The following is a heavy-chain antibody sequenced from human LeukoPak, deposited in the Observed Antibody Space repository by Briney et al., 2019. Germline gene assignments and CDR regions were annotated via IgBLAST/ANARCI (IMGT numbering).Heavy chain of an antibody. CDR1: GGSISSY. CDR2: IYGSGTT. J-gene: IGHJ5*02. Sequence: SETLSLTCTVSGGSISSYWSWIRQPAGKGLEWIGRIYGSGTTTYNPSLKSRVSMSIDTSKNQFSLKLMSVTAADTAVYYCARDSGTAGEVKFDPWGQGTLVTVSS. D-gene: IGHD3-10*01. CDR3: ARDSGTAGEVKFDP. V-gene: IGHV4-4*07.